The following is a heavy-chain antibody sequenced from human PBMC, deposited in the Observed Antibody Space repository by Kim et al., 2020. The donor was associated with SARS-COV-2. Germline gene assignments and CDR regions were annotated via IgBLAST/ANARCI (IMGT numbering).Heavy chain of an antibody. CDR3: ARVGATSGYYGLRY. CDR2: IYHSGST. Sequence: SETLSLTCAVSGGSISSSNWWSCVRQPPGKGLEWFGGIYHSGSTNYNPSLMSSVNTSVDKSKNQFSLKLRSVTAADTAVYYCARVGATSGYYGLRYWGQGTLVTVSS. D-gene: IGHD1-26*01. CDR1: GGSISSSNW. V-gene: IGHV4-4*02. J-gene: IGHJ4*02.